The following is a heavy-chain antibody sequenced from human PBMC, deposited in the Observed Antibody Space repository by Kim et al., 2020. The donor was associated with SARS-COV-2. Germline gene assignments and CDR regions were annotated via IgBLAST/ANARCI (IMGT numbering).Heavy chain of an antibody. CDR1: GFTFSSYS. CDR2: ISSSSSYI. CDR3: ARVLGATTYYFDY. J-gene: IGHJ4*02. Sequence: GGSLRLSCAASGFTFSSYSMNWVRQAPGKGLEWVSSISSSSSYIYYADSVKGRFTISRDNAKNSLYLQMNSLRAEDTAVYYCARVLGATTYYFDYWGQGTLVTVSS. V-gene: IGHV3-21*01. D-gene: IGHD1-26*01.